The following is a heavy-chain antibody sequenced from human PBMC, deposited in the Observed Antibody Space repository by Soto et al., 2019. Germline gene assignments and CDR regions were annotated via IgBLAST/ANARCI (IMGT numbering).Heavy chain of an antibody. D-gene: IGHD5-18*01. CDR1: GFTFSSYA. Sequence: GESLKISCAASGFTFSSYAMSWVRQAPGKGLEWVSAISGSGGSTYYADSVKGRFTISRDNSKNTLYLQMNSLRAEDTAVYYCAKDLGLLDGDYFDYWGQGTLVTVSS. J-gene: IGHJ4*02. CDR2: ISGSGGST. V-gene: IGHV3-23*01. CDR3: AKDLGLLDGDYFDY.